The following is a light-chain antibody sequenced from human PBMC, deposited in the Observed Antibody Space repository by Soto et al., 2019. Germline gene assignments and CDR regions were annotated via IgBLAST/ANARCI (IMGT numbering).Light chain of an antibody. CDR2: AAS. J-gene: IGKJ4*01. CDR3: QQSYSTPPT. Sequence: DIQMTQSPSSLSASVGDRVTITCRASQSISTYLNWYQQRPGKAPKLLIYAASSLQSGVPPRFSGGGSGTDFTLNISSLQPEDFATYYCQQSYSTPPTFGGGTKVEIK. CDR1: QSISTY. V-gene: IGKV1-39*01.